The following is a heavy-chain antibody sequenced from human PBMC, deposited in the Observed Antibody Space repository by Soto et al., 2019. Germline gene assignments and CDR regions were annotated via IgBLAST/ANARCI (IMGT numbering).Heavy chain of an antibody. Sequence: KTGGSLRLSCAASGFTFSNAWMSWVRQAPGKGLEWVGRIKSKTDGGTTDYAAPVKGRFTISRDDSKNTLYLQMNSLKTEDTAVYYCTTDRGRDDILTGYHRYYYYGMDVWGQGTTVTVSS. J-gene: IGHJ6*02. CDR1: GFTFSNAW. CDR3: TTDRGRDDILTGYHRYYYYGMDV. CDR2: IKSKTDGGTT. D-gene: IGHD3-9*01. V-gene: IGHV3-15*01.